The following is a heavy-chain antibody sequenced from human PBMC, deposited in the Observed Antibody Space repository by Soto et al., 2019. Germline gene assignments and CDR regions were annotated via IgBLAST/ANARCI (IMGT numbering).Heavy chain of an antibody. CDR1: GYTFTTYA. V-gene: IGHV1-18*01. J-gene: IGHJ3*02. Sequence: ASVKVSCKASGYTFTTYAIHWVRQAPGQGLEWMGWISAYNGNTNYAQKLQGRVTMTTDTSTSTAYMELRSLRSDDTAVYYCASTIAVAVGHAFDIWGQGTMVTVSS. CDR2: ISAYNGNT. D-gene: IGHD6-19*01. CDR3: ASTIAVAVGHAFDI.